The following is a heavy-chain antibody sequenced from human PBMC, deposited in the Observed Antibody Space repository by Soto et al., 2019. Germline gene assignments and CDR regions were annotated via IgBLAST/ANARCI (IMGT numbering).Heavy chain of an antibody. J-gene: IGHJ3*01. CDR1: SFAFSSYE. Sequence: VGSLRLSCEASSFAFSSYEMDWVRQAPEKGLEWIAHITSSGSTMYNTDSVKGRFTISRDNAKNSLYLQMNSLRAEDTAVYYCVKEKSIMYSGYDAFDLWGQGTMVTVSS. V-gene: IGHV3-48*03. CDR2: ITSSGSTM. D-gene: IGHD5-12*01. CDR3: VKEKSIMYSGYDAFDL.